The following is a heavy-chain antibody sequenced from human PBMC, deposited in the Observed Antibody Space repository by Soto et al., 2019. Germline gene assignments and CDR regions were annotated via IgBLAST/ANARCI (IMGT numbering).Heavy chain of an antibody. CDR2: IRSKANSYAT. CDR1: GFTFSGSA. D-gene: IGHD3-16*01. J-gene: IGHJ6*02. V-gene: IGHV3-73*01. CDR3: TARGDYDYVNYYGMDV. Sequence: AGGSLRLSCAASGFTFSGSAMHWVRQASGKGLEWVGRIRSKANSYATAYAASVKGRFTISRDDSKNTAYLQMNSLKTEDTAVYYCTARGDYDYVNYYGMDVWGQGTTVTVSS.